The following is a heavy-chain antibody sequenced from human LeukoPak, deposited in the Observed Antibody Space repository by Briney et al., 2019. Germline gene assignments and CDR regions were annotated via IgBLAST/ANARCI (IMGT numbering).Heavy chain of an antibody. CDR2: MNPNSGNT. Sequence: ASVKVSCKASGYTFTSYDINWVRQATGQGLEWMGWMNPNSGNTGYAQKFQGRVTMTRNTSISTAYMELSSLRSEDTAVYYCARGAVTMVRGRRGVWFDPWGQGTLVTVSS. CDR3: ARGAVTMVRGRRGVWFDP. J-gene: IGHJ5*02. CDR1: GYTFTSYD. V-gene: IGHV1-8*01. D-gene: IGHD3-10*01.